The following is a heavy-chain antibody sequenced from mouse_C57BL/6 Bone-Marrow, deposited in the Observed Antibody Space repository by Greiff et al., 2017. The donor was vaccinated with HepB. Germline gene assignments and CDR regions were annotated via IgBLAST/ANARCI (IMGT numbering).Heavy chain of an antibody. CDR3: AMKNYYGSRYWYFDV. CDR1: GYTFTSYW. J-gene: IGHJ1*03. Sequence: VQLQQSGAELVKPGASVKVSCKASGYTFTSYWMHWVKQRPGQGLEWIGRIHPSDSDTNYNQKFKGKATLTVDKSSSTAYMQLSSLTSEDSAVYYCAMKNYYGSRYWYFDVWGTGTTVTVSS. V-gene: IGHV1-74*01. D-gene: IGHD1-1*01. CDR2: IHPSDSDT.